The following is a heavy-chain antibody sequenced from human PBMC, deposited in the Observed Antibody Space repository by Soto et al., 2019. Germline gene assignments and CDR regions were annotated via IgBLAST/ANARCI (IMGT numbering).Heavy chain of an antibody. CDR1: GLTFSRYT. D-gene: IGHD6-13*01. Sequence: VQLLESGGGLVQPGGSLRLACAASGLTFSRYTMGWVRQAPGKGLEWVSAIIASGVTTYYADSVKGRFTISRDNSKNTLYLQMNSLRAEDTAVYYCAKDLRGPEAGTWYFDLWGRGTLVTVSS. J-gene: IGHJ2*01. CDR2: IIASGVTT. V-gene: IGHV3-23*01. CDR3: AKDLRGPEAGTWYFDL.